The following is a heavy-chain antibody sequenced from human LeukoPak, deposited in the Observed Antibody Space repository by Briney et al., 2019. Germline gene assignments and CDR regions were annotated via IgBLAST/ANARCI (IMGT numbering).Heavy chain of an antibody. CDR1: GFTVSSNY. V-gene: IGHV3-53*01. CDR3: ASYYDSSGNAFDI. J-gene: IGHJ3*02. Sequence: PGGSLILSCAASGFTVSSNYMSWVRQAPGKGLEWVSVIYSGGRTSYADSVKGRFTISRDNSKNTLYLQMNSLRAEDTAVYYCASYYDSSGNAFDIWGQGTMVTVSS. D-gene: IGHD3-22*01. CDR2: IYSGGRT.